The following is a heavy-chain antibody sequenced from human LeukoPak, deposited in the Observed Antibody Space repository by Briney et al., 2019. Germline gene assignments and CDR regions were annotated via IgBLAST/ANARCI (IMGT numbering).Heavy chain of an antibody. CDR3: ARTLVVVPAADYYYMDV. D-gene: IGHD2-2*01. CDR1: GGTFSSYA. Sequence: ASVKVSCKASGGTFSSYAISWVLQAPGQGLEWMGGIIPIFGTANYAQKFQGRVTITADESTSTAYMELSSLRSEDTAVYYCARTLVVVPAADYYYMDVWGKGTTVTVSS. J-gene: IGHJ6*03. CDR2: IIPIFGTA. V-gene: IGHV1-69*01.